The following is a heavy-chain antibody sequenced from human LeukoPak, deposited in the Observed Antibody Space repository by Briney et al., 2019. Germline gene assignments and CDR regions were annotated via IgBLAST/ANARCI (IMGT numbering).Heavy chain of an antibody. CDR1: GGTFSSYA. CDR2: IISIFGIT. Sequence: ASVKLSCTASGGTFSSYAISWVRQAPGQGLEWMGRIISIFGITNYAQNFQGRVTITADKSTSTAYMELSSLRSEDTAVYYCARADPHYYYDSSGYYHTPPDYWGQGTLVTVSS. CDR3: ARADPHYYYDSSGYYHTPPDY. D-gene: IGHD3-22*01. V-gene: IGHV1-69*04. J-gene: IGHJ4*02.